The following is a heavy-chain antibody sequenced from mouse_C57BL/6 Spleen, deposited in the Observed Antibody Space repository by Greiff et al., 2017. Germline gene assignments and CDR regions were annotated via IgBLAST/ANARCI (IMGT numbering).Heavy chain of an antibody. D-gene: IGHD2-1*01. CDR2: IDPNSGGT. CDR1: GYTFTSYW. Sequence: VKLQQPGAELVKPGASVKLSCKASGYTFTSYWMHWVKQRPGRGLEWIGRIDPNSGGTKYNEKFKSKATLTVDKPSSTAYMQLSSLTSEDSAVYYCARGGAYGNYEEGAMDYWGQGTSVTVSS. V-gene: IGHV1-72*01. CDR3: ARGGAYGNYEEGAMDY. J-gene: IGHJ4*01.